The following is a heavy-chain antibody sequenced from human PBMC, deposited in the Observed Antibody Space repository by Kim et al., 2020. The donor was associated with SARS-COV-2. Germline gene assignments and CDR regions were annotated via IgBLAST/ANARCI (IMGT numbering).Heavy chain of an antibody. J-gene: IGHJ2*01. D-gene: IGHD6-13*01. CDR3: ARLYEAAGIRFRRYDL. CDR2: AGPKSSGYIT. V-gene: IGHV3-72*01. Sequence: GGSLRLSCAASGFSFRDHSMDWVRQAPGKGLEWVGRAGPKSSGYITEYAASVKGRFTVSRDDSKNSVYVQMNSLKTEDTAVYYCARLYEAAGIRFRRYDLWGRGTLGTVSS. CDR1: GFSFRDHS.